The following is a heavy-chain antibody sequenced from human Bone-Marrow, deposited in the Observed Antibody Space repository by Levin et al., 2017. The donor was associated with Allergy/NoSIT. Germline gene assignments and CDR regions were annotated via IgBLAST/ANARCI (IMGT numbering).Heavy chain of an antibody. CDR2: ISANGEST. J-gene: IGHJ4*02. CDR1: GFTFNSFA. D-gene: IGHD5-12*01. V-gene: IGHV3-23*01. CDR3: AKDGTLLATSEDYLDS. Sequence: GGSLRLSCAASGFTFNSFALSWVRQAPGEGLEWVSTISANGESTYYADSVKGRFTISRDNSRNTLYLQMSSLRAEDTAEYYCAKDGTLLATSEDYLDSWGQGTQLTVSS.